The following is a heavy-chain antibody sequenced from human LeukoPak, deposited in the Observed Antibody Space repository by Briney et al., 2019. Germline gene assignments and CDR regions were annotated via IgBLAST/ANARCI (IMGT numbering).Heavy chain of an antibody. D-gene: IGHD2-2*01. CDR2: IYHSGST. V-gene: IGHV4-30-2*01. J-gene: IGHJ3*02. Sequence: SQTLSLTCAVSGGSISSGGYSWSWIRQPPGKGLEWIGYIYHSGSTYYNPSLKSRVTISVDRSKNQFSLNLTSVTAADTAVYYCARYPSYYAGPFDIWGQGTMVTLSS. CDR3: ARYPSYYAGPFDI. CDR1: GGSISSGGYS.